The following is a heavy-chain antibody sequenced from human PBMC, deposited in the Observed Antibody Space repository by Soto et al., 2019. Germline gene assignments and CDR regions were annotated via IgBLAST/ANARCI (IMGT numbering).Heavy chain of an antibody. J-gene: IGHJ4*02. CDR2: IYWDDDK. CDR3: AHRGYMYGNWDHGYFDY. D-gene: IGHD5-18*01. V-gene: IGHV2-5*02. CDR1: GFSLTTSGVG. Sequence: QITLKESGPTRVKPTQTLALTCTFSGFSLTTSGVGVGWIRKTPGKALEWLAVIYWDDDKRYNPSLKIRLTITKDTSKNQVVLIMADMDPVDTATYFCAHRGYMYGNWDHGYFDYWGQGTLVTVSS.